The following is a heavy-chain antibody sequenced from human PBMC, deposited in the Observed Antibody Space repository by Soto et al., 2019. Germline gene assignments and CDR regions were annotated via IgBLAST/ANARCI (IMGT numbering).Heavy chain of an antibody. D-gene: IGHD3-10*01. CDR2: IWYDGSKK. CDR1: GFSFSNYG. V-gene: IGHV3-33*01. J-gene: IGHJ4*02. Sequence: QVQLVESGGGVVQPGRSLRLSCVASGFSFSNYGMHWVRQAPGKGLEWVAVIWYDGSKKDYADSVKGRFTVARDNSKNKWFMQMNSLRAEDTAVYYCAGGTYYGDYWGQGTLVTVSS. CDR3: AGGTYYGDY.